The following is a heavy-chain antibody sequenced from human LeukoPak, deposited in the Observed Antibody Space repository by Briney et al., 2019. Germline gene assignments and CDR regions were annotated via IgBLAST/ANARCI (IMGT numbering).Heavy chain of an antibody. Sequence: GGSLRLSCAASGFTFSSYWMSWVRQAPGKGLEWVANIKEDGSEKYYVDSVKGRFSISRDNAKISLYLQMNSLRAEDTAVYYCAKNGVLIYYFDYWGQGTLVTVSS. CDR1: GFTFSSYW. CDR2: IKEDGSEK. V-gene: IGHV3-7*03. J-gene: IGHJ4*02. CDR3: AKNGVLIYYFDY. D-gene: IGHD2-8*02.